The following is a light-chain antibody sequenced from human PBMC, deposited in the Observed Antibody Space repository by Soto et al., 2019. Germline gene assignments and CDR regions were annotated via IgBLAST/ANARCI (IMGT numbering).Light chain of an antibody. CDR1: QSVRSY. V-gene: IGKV1-5*02. Sequence: DRVQIICRASQSVRSYLAWYQQKPGKAPNLLIFGASSLESGVPSRFSGSGSGTEFTLTISSLQPDDFATYYCQQYNTYPRTFGQGTKVDIK. CDR2: GAS. CDR3: QQYNTYPRT. J-gene: IGKJ1*01.